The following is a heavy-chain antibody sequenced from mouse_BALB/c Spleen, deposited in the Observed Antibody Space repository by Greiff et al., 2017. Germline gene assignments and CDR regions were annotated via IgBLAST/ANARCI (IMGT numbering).Heavy chain of an antibody. J-gene: IGHJ3*01. V-gene: IGHV2-2*02. CDR1: GFSLTSYG. CDR2: IWSGGST. CDR3: ARMTTQFAY. D-gene: IGHD2-13*01. Sequence: QVQLKQSGPGLVQPSQSLSITCTVSGFSLTSYGVHWVRQSPGKGLDWLGVIWSGGSTDYNAAFISRLSISKDNSKSQVFFKMNSLQANDTAIYYCARMTTQFAYWGQGTLVTVSA.